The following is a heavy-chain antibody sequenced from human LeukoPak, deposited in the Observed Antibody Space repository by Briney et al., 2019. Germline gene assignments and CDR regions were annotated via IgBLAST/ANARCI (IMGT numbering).Heavy chain of an antibody. Sequence: GASVKVSCKAFGYTFTNYAITWVRQAPGQGLEWMGWISPYNGNTNFAQNLQGRVTMTTDTATSTAYMELRDLRSDDTAMYYCAITSARGTYRFLDYWGQGTLVTVSS. CDR2: ISPYNGNT. CDR1: GYTFTNYA. V-gene: IGHV1-18*01. D-gene: IGHD3-16*02. J-gene: IGHJ4*02. CDR3: AITSARGTYRFLDY.